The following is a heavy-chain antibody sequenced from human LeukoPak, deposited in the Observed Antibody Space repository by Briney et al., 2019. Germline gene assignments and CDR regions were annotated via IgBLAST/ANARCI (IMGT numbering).Heavy chain of an antibody. V-gene: IGHV5-51*01. CDR2: IYPGASDT. CDR1: GHSFPRSW. J-gene: IGHJ4*02. Sequence: GEPLQISCKGLGHSFPRSWVGWARPVSGNALEWMGIIYPGASDTRYSPSFEGQVTISADKSISTAYLQWSSLKASDTAMYYCATMVMTTRAFDYWGQGTLVTVSS. CDR3: ATMVMTTRAFDY. D-gene: IGHD4/OR15-4a*01.